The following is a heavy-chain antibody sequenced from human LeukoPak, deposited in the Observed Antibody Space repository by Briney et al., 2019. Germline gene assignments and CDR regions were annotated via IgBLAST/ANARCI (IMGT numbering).Heavy chain of an antibody. CDR1: GFAFSTYA. J-gene: IGHJ5*01. CDR2: LSANGGTT. CDR3: AKDLSGSYDS. Sequence: GGPLRLSCAASGFAFSTYAMSWVRQAPGKGLEWVSALSANGGTTYYADSVKGRFTISRDNSKNTLYLQMRSLRVEDTAVYYCAKDLSGSYDSWGQGTLVTVSS. D-gene: IGHD1-26*01. V-gene: IGHV3-23*01.